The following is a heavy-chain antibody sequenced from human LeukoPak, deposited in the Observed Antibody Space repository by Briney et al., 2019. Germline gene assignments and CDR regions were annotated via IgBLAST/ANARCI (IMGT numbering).Heavy chain of an antibody. J-gene: IGHJ5*02. V-gene: IGHV1-8*01. CDR1: GYTFINYD. CDR3: ARGPRDYVESIRYNWLDP. Sequence: ASVKVSCKASGYTFINYDINWVRQATGQGLEWMGWMNPKSGSTGYAQKFQGRVTMTRDTSISTAYMELSSLRSEDTAVYYCARGPRDYVESIRYNWLDPWGQGTLVTVSS. D-gene: IGHD4-17*01. CDR2: MNPKSGST.